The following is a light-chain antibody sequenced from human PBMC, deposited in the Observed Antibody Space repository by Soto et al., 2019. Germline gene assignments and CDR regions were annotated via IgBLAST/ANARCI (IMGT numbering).Light chain of an antibody. V-gene: IGKV1-9*01. CDR1: QGISSY. J-gene: IGKJ1*01. Sequence: DIQLTQSPSFLSASVGDRVTITCRASQGISSYLAWYQQRPGKAPKLLMYGASTLQSGVPSRFSGSASETTFTLTINNLLPEDFATYFCQQPNNFPRTFGQGTKVE. CDR3: QQPNNFPRT. CDR2: GAS.